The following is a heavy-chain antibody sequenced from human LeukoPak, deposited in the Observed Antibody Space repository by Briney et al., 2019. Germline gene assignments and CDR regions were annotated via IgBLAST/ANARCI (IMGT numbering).Heavy chain of an antibody. CDR3: TREVRSYGLGSGCYMDV. J-gene: IGHJ6*03. D-gene: IGHD5-18*01. CDR1: RFTFSSYG. Sequence: GGSLRLSCAASRFTFSSYGMHWVRQAPGKGLEWVAYIQYDGSNEQYADSVKGRFSISRDSSKNILYLQMNSLRAEDTAVYYYTREVRSYGLGSGCYMDVWGKGTTVTVSS. V-gene: IGHV3-30*02. CDR2: IQYDGSNE.